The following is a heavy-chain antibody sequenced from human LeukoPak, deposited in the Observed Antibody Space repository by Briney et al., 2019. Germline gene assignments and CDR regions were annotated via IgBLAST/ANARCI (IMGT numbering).Heavy chain of an antibody. Sequence: GESLKISCKGSGYIFTNYWIGWVRQMPGKGLEWRGMIYPGDSVTIYSPSFQGQVTISADKSITTAHLQWSSLKPSDTAMYYCARLGAIVVVPDAMPDWYCDLWGRGTLVTVSS. D-gene: IGHD2-2*01. J-gene: IGHJ2*01. V-gene: IGHV5-51*01. CDR3: ARLGAIVVVPDAMPDWYCDL. CDR2: IYPGDSVT. CDR1: GYIFTNYW.